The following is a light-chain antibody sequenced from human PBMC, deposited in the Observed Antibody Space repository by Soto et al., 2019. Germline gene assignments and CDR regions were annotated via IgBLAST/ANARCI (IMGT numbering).Light chain of an antibody. CDR3: SSYEGSNNRWV. J-gene: IGLJ3*02. CDR1: SSDVGGYNY. V-gene: IGLV2-8*01. CDR2: EVS. Sequence: QSALTQPASASGSPGQSITISCTGTSSDVGGYNYVSWYQQHPGKAPKLMIYEVSKRPSGVPARFSGATSGNTAALTVSGVQAEDEAAYYCSSYEGSNNRWVFGGGTKLTVL.